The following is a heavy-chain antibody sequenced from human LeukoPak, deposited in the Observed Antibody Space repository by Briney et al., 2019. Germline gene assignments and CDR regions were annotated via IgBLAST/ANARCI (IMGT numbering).Heavy chain of an antibody. CDR2: IYHTGSA. D-gene: IGHD2-2*01. CDR1: GFSIRSGYQ. CDR3: ARDPRWLTPDCTSISCYENYFDP. J-gene: IGHJ4*02. V-gene: IGHV4-38-2*02. Sequence: PSETLSLTCVVSGFSIRSGYQWAWIRQPPGQGLEWIGSIYHTGSAHYNPSLKSRVTISIDTSNNQFSLRLNSVTAADTAVYYCARDPRWLTPDCTSISCYENYFDPWGQGILVTVSS.